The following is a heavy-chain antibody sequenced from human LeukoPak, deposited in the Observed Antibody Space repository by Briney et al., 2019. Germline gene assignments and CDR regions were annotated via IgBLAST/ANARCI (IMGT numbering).Heavy chain of an antibody. CDR2: LGLSATYT. CDR1: GFTFSSYT. J-gene: IGHJ4*02. V-gene: IGHV3-23*01. CDR3: AKADTAGPLRAFDY. D-gene: IGHD5-18*01. Sequence: PGGSLRLSCAASGFTFSSYTMTWVRQAPTQGLEWVSSLGLSATYTYYADSVKGRFTISRDDSKSTLYLQMNSLRAEDTAVYYCAKADTAGPLRAFDYWGRGTLVTVSS.